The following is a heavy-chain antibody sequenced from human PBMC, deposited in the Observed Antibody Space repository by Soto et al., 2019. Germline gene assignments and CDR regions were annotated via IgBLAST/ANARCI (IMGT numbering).Heavy chain of an antibody. Sequence: EVQLVESGGGLVQPGRSLRLSCAASGFTFDDHTMHWVRQAPGKGLEWVSAISWNSGTKDYADSVKGRFTISRDNAKNSLHQQMSSLSAEDTALYYCAKLAGFADSAGCMDVWGQGTTVTVSS. CDR1: GFTFDDHT. V-gene: IGHV3-9*01. CDR3: AKLAGFADSAGCMDV. J-gene: IGHJ6*02. D-gene: IGHD2-15*01. CDR2: ISWNSGTK.